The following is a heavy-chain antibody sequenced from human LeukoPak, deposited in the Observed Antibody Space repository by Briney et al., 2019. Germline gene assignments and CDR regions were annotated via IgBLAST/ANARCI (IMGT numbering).Heavy chain of an antibody. CDR3: ARCGSYGYIDY. J-gene: IGHJ4*02. Sequence: SETLSLTCTVSGGSISSYYWSWIRQPPGKGLEWIGYIYYSGSTNYNPSLKSRVTISVDTSKNQFSLKLSSVTAADTAVYYCARCGSYGYIDYWGQGTLVTVSS. V-gene: IGHV4-59*01. CDR1: GGSISSYY. CDR2: IYYSGST. D-gene: IGHD1-26*01.